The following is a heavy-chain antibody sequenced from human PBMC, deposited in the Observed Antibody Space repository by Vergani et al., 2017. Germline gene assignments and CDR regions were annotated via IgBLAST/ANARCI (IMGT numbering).Heavy chain of an antibody. D-gene: IGHD6-6*01. CDR2: ISSSSSYI. V-gene: IGHV3-21*04. J-gene: IGHJ4*02. Sequence: EVQLVESGGGLVKPGGSLRLSCAASGFTFSSYSMNWVRQAPGKGLEWVSSISSSSSYIYYADSVKGRFTISRDNAKNSLYLQMNSLRAEDTAVYYCARDPAYSSSVDYWGQGTLVTVSS. CDR3: ARDPAYSSSVDY. CDR1: GFTFSSYS.